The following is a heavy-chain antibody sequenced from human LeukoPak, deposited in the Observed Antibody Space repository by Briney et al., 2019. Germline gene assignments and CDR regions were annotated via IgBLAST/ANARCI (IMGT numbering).Heavy chain of an antibody. Sequence: PGRSLRLSCAASGFTFSSYSMNWVRQAPGKGLEWVSSISSSSSYIYYADSVKGRFTISRDNAKNSLYLQMNSLRAEDTAVYYCARVFTDWFRGLDYWGQGTLVTVSS. CDR3: ARVFTDWFRGLDY. J-gene: IGHJ4*02. CDR1: GFTFSSYS. D-gene: IGHD3-9*01. V-gene: IGHV3-21*01. CDR2: ISSSSSYI.